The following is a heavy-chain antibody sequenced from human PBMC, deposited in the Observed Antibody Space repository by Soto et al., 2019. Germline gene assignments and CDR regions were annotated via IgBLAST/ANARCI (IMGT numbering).Heavy chain of an antibody. J-gene: IGHJ5*02. V-gene: IGHV1-18*01. Sequence: ASVKVSCKASGYTFTSYGISWVRQAPGQGLEWMGWISAYNGNTNYAQKLQGRVTMTTDTSTSTAYMELRSLGSDDTAVYYCARDPGDIVVVPAAIALMDNWFDPWGQGTLVTVSS. D-gene: IGHD2-2*01. CDR2: ISAYNGNT. CDR1: GYTFTSYG. CDR3: ARDPGDIVVVPAAIALMDNWFDP.